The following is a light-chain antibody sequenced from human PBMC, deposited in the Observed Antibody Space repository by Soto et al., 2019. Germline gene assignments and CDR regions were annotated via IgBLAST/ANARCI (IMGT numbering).Light chain of an antibody. J-gene: IGLJ2*01. V-gene: IGLV2-23*01. CDR1: RCDVGSYNL. CDR3: CSYAGSIKV. CDR2: EGS. Sequence: QSALTQPASVSGSPGQSITISCTGTRCDVGSYNLVSWYQQHPGKAPKLMIYEGSKRPSGVSNRFSGSKSGNTASLTISGLQAEDEAYYYCCSYAGSIKVFGGGTKLTVL.